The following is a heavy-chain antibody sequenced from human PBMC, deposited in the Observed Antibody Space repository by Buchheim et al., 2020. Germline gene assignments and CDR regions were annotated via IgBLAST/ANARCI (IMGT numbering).Heavy chain of an antibody. Sequence: QVQLQQWGAGLLKPSETLSLTCAVYGGSFSGYYWSWIRQPPGKGLEWIGEINHSGSTNYNPSLKSRVTISVDTSKNQFSLKVSSVTAADTAVYYCAREKRIAADFNWFDPWGQGTL. CDR3: AREKRIAADFNWFDP. D-gene: IGHD6-13*01. V-gene: IGHV4-34*01. CDR2: INHSGST. J-gene: IGHJ5*02. CDR1: GGSFSGYY.